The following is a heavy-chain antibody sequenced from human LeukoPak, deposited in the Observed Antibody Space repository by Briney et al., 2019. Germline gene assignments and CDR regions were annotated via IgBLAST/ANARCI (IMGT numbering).Heavy chain of an antibody. CDR3: ARDTSGPLLGFDP. Sequence: SVKVSCKASGGTFSSYAISWVRQAPGQGLEWMGRIIPILGIANYAQKFQGRVTITADKSTSTAYMELSSLRSEDTAVYYCARDTSGPLLGFDPWGQGTLVTVSS. D-gene: IGHD1-1*01. CDR1: GGTFSSYA. J-gene: IGHJ5*02. V-gene: IGHV1-69*04. CDR2: IIPILGIA.